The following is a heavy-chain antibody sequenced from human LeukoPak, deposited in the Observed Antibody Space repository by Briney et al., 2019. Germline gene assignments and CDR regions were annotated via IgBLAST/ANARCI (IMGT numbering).Heavy chain of an antibody. V-gene: IGHV3-74*01. J-gene: IGHJ4*02. CDR2: ISSYGSYT. CDR1: GLTFSNYW. D-gene: IGHD2-15*01. Sequence: PGGSLRLSCVASGLTFSNYWMHWVRQVPGKGLVWVSRISSYGSYTSYLDSVKGRFTISRDNAKNTLHLQMNSLRAEDTAMYYCASQIVVVVAATGTTRSNDYWGQGTLVTVSS. CDR3: ASQIVVVVAATGTTRSNDY.